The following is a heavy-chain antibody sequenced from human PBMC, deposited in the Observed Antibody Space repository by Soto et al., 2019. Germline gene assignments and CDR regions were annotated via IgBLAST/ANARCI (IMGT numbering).Heavy chain of an antibody. CDR1: GFTFSSYV. D-gene: IGHD6-13*01. CDR2: ISGSGGST. J-gene: IGHJ4*02. V-gene: IGHV3-23*01. Sequence: EVQLLESGGALVQPGGSLRLSCATSGFTFSSYVMNWVRQAPGKGLEWVSAISGSGGSTYYADSVKGRFTISRDNSKNTLYLQMNSLRAEDTAVYYCAKRLPPGAAPGTNYFDFWGQGTLVTVSS. CDR3: AKRLPPGAAPGTNYFDF.